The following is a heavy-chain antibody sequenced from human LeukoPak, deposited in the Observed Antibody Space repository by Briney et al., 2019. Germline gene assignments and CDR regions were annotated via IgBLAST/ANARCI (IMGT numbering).Heavy chain of an antibody. CDR1: GGSISSYY. Sequence: SETLSLTCTVSGGSISSYYWSWIRQPPGKGLEWIGYIYYSGSTNYNPSPKSRVTISVDTSKNQFSLKLSSVTAADTAVYYCARVKTTRGGFDPWGQGTLVTVSS. CDR3: ARVKTTRGGFDP. V-gene: IGHV4-59*01. D-gene: IGHD4-17*01. J-gene: IGHJ5*02. CDR2: IYYSGST.